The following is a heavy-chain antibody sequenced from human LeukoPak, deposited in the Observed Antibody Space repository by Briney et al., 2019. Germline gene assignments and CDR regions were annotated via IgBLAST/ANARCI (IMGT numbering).Heavy chain of an antibody. CDR1: GGSFSGYY. V-gene: IGHV4-34*01. Sequence: SETLSLTCADYGGSFSGYYWSWIRQPPGKGLEWIGEINHSGSTNYNPSLKSRVTISVDTSKNQFSLKLSSVAAADTAVYYCARFYYYYGMDVWGQGTTVTVSS. J-gene: IGHJ6*02. CDR2: INHSGST. CDR3: ARFYYYYGMDV.